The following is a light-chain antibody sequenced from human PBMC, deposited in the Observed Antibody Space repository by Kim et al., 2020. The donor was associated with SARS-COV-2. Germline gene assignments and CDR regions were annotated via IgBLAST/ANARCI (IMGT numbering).Light chain of an antibody. J-gene: IGLJ2*01. V-gene: IGLV1-51*01. CDR2: DNN. CDR3: GTGDSRLSVAL. CDR1: SCESGRKY. Sequence: GQGGTMGCAGGSCESGRKYVAWCRQRPGTARKRLIFDNNKRPSGIPDRFSGSRSGPSATLVITGLQTGDDGDYYCGTGDSRLSVALFGGGTQLTVL.